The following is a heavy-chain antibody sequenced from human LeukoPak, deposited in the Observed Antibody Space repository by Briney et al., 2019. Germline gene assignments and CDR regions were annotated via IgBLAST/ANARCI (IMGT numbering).Heavy chain of an antibody. CDR2: TFYSGSTST. D-gene: IGHD5-12*01. CDR1: GGSISSYY. J-gene: IGHJ6*02. V-gene: IGHV4-59*01. Sequence: SETLSLTCTVSGGSISSYYWSWIRQPPGKGLEWIGYTFYSGSTSTNYHPSLKSRVTISVDTSKNQFSLKLNSVTAADTAVYYCARERATNYGMDVWGQGTTVTVSS. CDR3: ARERATNYGMDV.